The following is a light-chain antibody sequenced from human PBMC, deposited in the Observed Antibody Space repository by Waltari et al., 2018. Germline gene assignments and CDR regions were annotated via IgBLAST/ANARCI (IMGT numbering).Light chain of an antibody. CDR3: ATWDDSLNGL. CDR2: SNN. CDR1: SSNIGSKS. V-gene: IGLV1-44*01. J-gene: IGLJ2*01. Sequence: QSVPTPPPSVSGTPGQRVSISCSGSSSNIGSKSVNWYQPVPGTAPKLLIYSNNQRPSGVPDRFSGFKSGTSASLAISGLQSEDEADYYCATWDDSLNGLFGGGTRLTVL.